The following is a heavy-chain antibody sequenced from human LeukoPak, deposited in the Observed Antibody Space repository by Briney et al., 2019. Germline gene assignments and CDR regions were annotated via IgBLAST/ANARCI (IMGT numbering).Heavy chain of an antibody. CDR2: ISWNSGSI. J-gene: IGHJ1*01. CDR1: GFTFDDYA. V-gene: IGHV3-9*01. D-gene: IGHD1-26*01. CDR3: TTARGSDLQYFQH. Sequence: GGSLRLSCAASGFTFDDYAMHWVRQAPGKGLEWVSGISWNSGSIGYADSVKGRFTISRDNAKNSLYLQMNSLKTEDTAVYYCTTARGSDLQYFQHWGQGTLVTVSS.